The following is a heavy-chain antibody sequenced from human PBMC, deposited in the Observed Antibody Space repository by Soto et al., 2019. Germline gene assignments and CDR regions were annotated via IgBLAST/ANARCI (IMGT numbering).Heavy chain of an antibody. CDR3: ARVVPGAEAWFGP. D-gene: IGHD2-2*01. CDR1: GYTFSNYG. V-gene: IGHV1-18*01. J-gene: IGHJ5*02. CDR2: ISLYSDGT. Sequence: GASVRVSCKTSGYTFSNYGITWVRQAPGQPLEWLGWISLYSDGTNYAQKFQGRVSMTTDTSTTTAYMELRSLRSDDTAVYYCARVVPGAEAWFGPWGQGTLVTVSS.